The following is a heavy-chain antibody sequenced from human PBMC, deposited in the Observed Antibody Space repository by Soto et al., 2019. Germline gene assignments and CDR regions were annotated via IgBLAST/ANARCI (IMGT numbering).Heavy chain of an antibody. V-gene: IGHV3-23*01. D-gene: IGHD2-8*02. CDR3: AQDPKSTVRFNWFDP. Sequence: EMQLSESGGGLVQPGGSLRLSCAASGFTFGSYAMSWVRQAPGKGLEWVSAISGGGSGTYYADSVKGGFTISRDNSKKALFLQMNSLRVEDTAIYYCAQDPKSTVRFNWFDPWGQGTLVTVSS. J-gene: IGHJ5*02. CDR2: ISGGGSGT. CDR1: GFTFGSYA.